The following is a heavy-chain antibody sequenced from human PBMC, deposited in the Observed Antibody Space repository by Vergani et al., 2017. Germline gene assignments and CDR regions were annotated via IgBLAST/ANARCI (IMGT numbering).Heavy chain of an antibody. Sequence: EVQLVESGGGIVKPGGSLRLSCVASGFSFRNAWMNWVRRTPGKGLEWVGRIKSTFDRGTTDYAAAVKGRFTISRDYSKNTLFLQMNGLKTEDVGVYYCTTDPRDCGDCSCYWLKDRHCYGMDVWGQGTTVTVSS. D-gene: IGHD2-21*01. J-gene: IGHJ6*02. CDR2: IKSTFDRGTT. V-gene: IGHV3-15*07. CDR3: TTDPRDCGDCSCYWLKDRHCYGMDV. CDR1: GFSFRNAW.